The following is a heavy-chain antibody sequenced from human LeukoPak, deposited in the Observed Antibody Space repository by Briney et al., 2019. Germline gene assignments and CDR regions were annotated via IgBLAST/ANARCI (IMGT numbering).Heavy chain of an antibody. CDR1: GYTFTSYD. Sequence: ASVKVSCKASGYTFTSYDINWVRQATGQGLEWMGWMNPNSGNTGYAQKFQGRVTITRNTSISTAYMELSSLRSEDTAVYYCARVPNLDAFDIWGQGTMGTVSS. V-gene: IGHV1-8*03. CDR3: ARVPNLDAFDI. CDR2: MNPNSGNT. J-gene: IGHJ3*02.